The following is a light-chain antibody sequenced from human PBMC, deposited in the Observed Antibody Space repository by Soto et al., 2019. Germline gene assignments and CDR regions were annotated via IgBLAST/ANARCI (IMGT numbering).Light chain of an antibody. J-gene: IGLJ1*01. V-gene: IGLV1-40*01. CDR3: QSHDSSLSGSV. CDR2: GNS. Sequence: QSVLTQPPSVSGAPGQRVTISCTGSSFNIGAGYDVHWYQQLPGTAPKLLIFGNSDRPSGVPDRFSGSKSGTSASLAITGLRAEDEADYYCQSHDSSLSGSVFGTGTKVTVL. CDR1: SFNIGAGYD.